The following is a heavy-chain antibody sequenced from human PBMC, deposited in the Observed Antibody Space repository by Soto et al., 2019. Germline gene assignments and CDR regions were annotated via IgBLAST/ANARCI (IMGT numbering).Heavy chain of an antibody. D-gene: IGHD3-22*01. CDR3: ASGYYDSSIIRAFDI. CDR1: GCPFSSYA. V-gene: IGHV3-30-3*01. Sequence: GGSLRVSCAAAGCPFSSYAMHWVRQAPGKGLEWVAVISYDGSDKYYADSVKGQFTISRDNSKNTLYLQMNSLRAEDTAVCYCASGYYDSSIIRAFDIWGQGTMVTVSS. J-gene: IGHJ3*02. CDR2: ISYDGSDK.